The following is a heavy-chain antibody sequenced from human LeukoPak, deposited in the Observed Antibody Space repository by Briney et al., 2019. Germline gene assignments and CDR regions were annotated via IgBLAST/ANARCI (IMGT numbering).Heavy chain of an antibody. V-gene: IGHV4-59*08. CDR1: GGSISSYD. Sequence: SETLSLTCAVSGGSISSYDWSWLRQPPGQGLEWIGYIYYSGRTNYNPSLKRRITISVDTSKHQFSLKLSSVTAADTAVYYCARSYLGYYSGMDVWGQGTTVTVSS. J-gene: IGHJ6*02. CDR2: IYYSGRT. CDR3: ARSYLGYYSGMDV. D-gene: IGHD2-8*01.